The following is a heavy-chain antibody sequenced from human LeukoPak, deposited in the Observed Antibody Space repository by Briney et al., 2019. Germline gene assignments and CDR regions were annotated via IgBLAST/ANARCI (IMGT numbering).Heavy chain of an antibody. Sequence: SVTVSCKASGGTFSSYAISWVRRAPGQGLEWMGGIIPIFGTANYAQKFQGRVTITTDESTSTAYMELSSLRSEDTAVYYCATTGYSSGWYSKFDYWGQGTLVTVSS. V-gene: IGHV1-69*05. CDR1: GGTFSSYA. CDR2: IIPIFGTA. CDR3: ATTGYSSGWYSKFDY. J-gene: IGHJ4*02. D-gene: IGHD6-19*01.